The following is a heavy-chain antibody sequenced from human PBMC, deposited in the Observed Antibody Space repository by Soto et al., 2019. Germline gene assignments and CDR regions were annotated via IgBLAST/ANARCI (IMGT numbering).Heavy chain of an antibody. D-gene: IGHD5-18*01. CDR2: ISGGGDT. Sequence: GGSLRLSCAASGFTFSSYAMTWVRQAPGKGLEWVSAISGGGDTYFADSVKGRFTISKDNSKKTVFLQMNSLRAEDTAVYYCAKDSGFSYGYSFHYWGQGTLVTVSS. J-gene: IGHJ4*02. V-gene: IGHV3-23*01. CDR3: AKDSGFSYGYSFHY. CDR1: GFTFSSYA.